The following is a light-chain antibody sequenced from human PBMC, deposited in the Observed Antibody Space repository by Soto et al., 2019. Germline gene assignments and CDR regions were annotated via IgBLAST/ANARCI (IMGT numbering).Light chain of an antibody. Sequence: EIVLTQSPATLSLSPGERATLSCRASQSVSSYLAWYQQNXXQAPRLLIYDASNRATGIPARFSGSGSGTDFTLTISSLEPEDFAVYYCQQRSNWPRTFGQGTKVEIK. CDR1: QSVSSY. J-gene: IGKJ1*01. V-gene: IGKV3-11*01. CDR2: DAS. CDR3: QQRSNWPRT.